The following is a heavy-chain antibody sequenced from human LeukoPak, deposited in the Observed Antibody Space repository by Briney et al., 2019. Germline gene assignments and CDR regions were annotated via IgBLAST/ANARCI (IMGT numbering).Heavy chain of an antibody. Sequence: KTGGSLRLSCAASGFTLITYTMSWVRQDPGKGLEWVSSISSSSTYIYYADSVKGRFTISRDNAKSSLYLQMSSLRAEDTAVYYCARVIGDYAYFDYWGQGTLVTVSS. CDR3: ARVIGDYAYFDY. D-gene: IGHD4-17*01. CDR1: GFTLITYT. V-gene: IGHV3-21*01. CDR2: ISSSSTYI. J-gene: IGHJ4*02.